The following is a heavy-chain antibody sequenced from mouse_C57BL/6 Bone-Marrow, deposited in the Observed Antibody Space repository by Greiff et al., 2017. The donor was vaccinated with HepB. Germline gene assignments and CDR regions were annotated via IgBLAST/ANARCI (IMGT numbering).Heavy chain of an antibody. V-gene: IGHV1-82*01. CDR1: GYAFSSSW. D-gene: IGHD1-1*01. J-gene: IGHJ2*01. Sequence: VKLMESGPELVKPGASVKISCKASGYAFSSSWMNWVKQRPGKGLEWIGRIYPGDGDTNYNGKFKGKATLTADKSSSTAYMQLSSLTSEDSAVYFCARWDYYGSLYYFDYWGQGTTLTVSS. CDR2: IYPGDGDT. CDR3: ARWDYYGSLYYFDY.